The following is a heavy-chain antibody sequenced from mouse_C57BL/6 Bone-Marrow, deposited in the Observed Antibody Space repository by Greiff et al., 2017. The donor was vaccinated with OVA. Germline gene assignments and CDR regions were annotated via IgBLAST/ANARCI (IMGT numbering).Heavy chain of an antibody. Sequence: EVKLMESGGGLVQPGGSLKLSCAASGFTLSDYGMAWVRQAPRKGPEWVAFISNLAYSIYYADTVTGRFTISRENAKNTLYLEMSSLRSEDTAMYYCARYSPPFAYWGQGTLVTVSA. CDR1: GFTLSDYG. CDR2: ISNLAYSI. J-gene: IGHJ3*01. V-gene: IGHV5-15*01. CDR3: ARYSPPFAY.